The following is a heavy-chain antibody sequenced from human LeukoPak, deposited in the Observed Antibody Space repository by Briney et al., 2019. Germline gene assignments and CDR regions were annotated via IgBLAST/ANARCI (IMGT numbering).Heavy chain of an antibody. V-gene: IGHV3-23*01. CDR3: ARRGYESSGPKYYFDH. CDR1: GFTFNSYA. Sequence: GGSLRLSCAASGFTFNSYAMSWVRQAPGKGLEWVSAISGSGGSTFYADSVKGRFTISRDNSKNTLYLQMNSLRAEDTAVYYCARRGYESSGPKYYFDHWGQGILVTVSS. J-gene: IGHJ4*02. CDR2: ISGSGGST. D-gene: IGHD3-22*01.